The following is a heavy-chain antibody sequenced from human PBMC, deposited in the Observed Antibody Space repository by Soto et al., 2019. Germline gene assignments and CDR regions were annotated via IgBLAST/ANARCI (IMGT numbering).Heavy chain of an antibody. Sequence: SETLSLTCTVSGHSLSSGGYYWSWIRQHPGKGLEWVGYIYFTGSTLYNPSLKSRLAMSLDTSKNQFSLKLGSVTAADTAIYYCARDWGSSGWPNWGPGTLVTVS. D-gene: IGHD6-19*01. CDR1: GHSLSSGGYY. V-gene: IGHV4-31*03. CDR3: ARDWGSSGWPN. J-gene: IGHJ4*02. CDR2: IYFTGST.